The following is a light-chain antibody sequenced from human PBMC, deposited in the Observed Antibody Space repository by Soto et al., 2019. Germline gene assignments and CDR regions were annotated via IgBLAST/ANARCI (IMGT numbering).Light chain of an antibody. V-gene: IGKV1-5*03. CDR1: QTISSW. J-gene: IGKJ3*01. Sequence: DIQMTQSPSTLSGSVGDRVTITCRASQTISSWLAWYQQKPGKAPKLLIYKASTLKSGVPSRFSGSGSGTEFTLTISSLQPDDFATYYCQQSYSTPRGFTFGPGTKVDIK. CDR2: KAS. CDR3: QQSYSTPRGFT.